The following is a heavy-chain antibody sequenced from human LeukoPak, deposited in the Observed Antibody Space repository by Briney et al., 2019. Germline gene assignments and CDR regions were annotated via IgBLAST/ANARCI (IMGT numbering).Heavy chain of an antibody. CDR2: IRYDGSNK. Sequence: SGGSLRLSCAASGFTFSSYGMHRVCQAPGKGLEWVAFIRYDGSNKYYADSVKGRFTISRDNSKNTLYLQMNSLRAEDTAVYYCAKRFGSNSNYGWDFDYWGQGTLVTVSS. CDR1: GFTFSSYG. J-gene: IGHJ4*02. D-gene: IGHD4-11*01. V-gene: IGHV3-30*02. CDR3: AKRFGSNSNYGWDFDY.